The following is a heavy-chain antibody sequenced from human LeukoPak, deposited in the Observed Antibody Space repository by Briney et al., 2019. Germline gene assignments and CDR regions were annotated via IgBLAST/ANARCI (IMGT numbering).Heavy chain of an antibody. J-gene: IGHJ5*02. CDR3: AGVVVTGRVWFDP. CDR1: GDSISSGGYY. D-gene: IGHD2-21*02. Sequence: SETLSLTCAVSGDSISSGGYYWSWIRQPPGKGLEWIGYVYHSGSTYYNPSLKSRVTISVDRSMSQFSLELTSVTAADTAVYYCAGVVVTGRVWFDPWGQGTLVTVSS. V-gene: IGHV4-30-2*01. CDR2: VYHSGST.